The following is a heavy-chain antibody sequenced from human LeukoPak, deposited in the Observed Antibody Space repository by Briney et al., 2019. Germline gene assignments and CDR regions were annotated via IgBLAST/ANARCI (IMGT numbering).Heavy chain of an antibody. CDR1: GFTVGSNY. J-gene: IGHJ4*02. Sequence: GGSLRLSXAASGFTVGSNYMTWVRQTPGKGLEWVSVIYSGGTTYYADSVKGRFTISRDDSKNTLYLQMNSLRAEDTAVYYCARDGYDSNGYSGYWGQGTLVTVSS. CDR3: ARDGYDSNGYSGY. V-gene: IGHV3-53*01. D-gene: IGHD3-22*01. CDR2: IYSGGTT.